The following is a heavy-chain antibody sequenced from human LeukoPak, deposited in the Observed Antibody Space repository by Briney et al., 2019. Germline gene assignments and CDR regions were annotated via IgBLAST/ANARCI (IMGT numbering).Heavy chain of an antibody. D-gene: IGHD2-2*01. CDR1: GYRFTTYW. CDR3: ARRQWCSSTSCPPDS. J-gene: IGHJ4*02. Sequence: GESLKISCRGSGYRFTTYWIGWVRPVPGKGLGWMWIIYPGESDNRYRPTFQGQVTMSADKSINTAYLQWSSLKAHDTAMYYCARRQWCSSTSCPPDSWGQGTLVTVSS. V-gene: IGHV5-51*01. CDR2: IYPGESDN.